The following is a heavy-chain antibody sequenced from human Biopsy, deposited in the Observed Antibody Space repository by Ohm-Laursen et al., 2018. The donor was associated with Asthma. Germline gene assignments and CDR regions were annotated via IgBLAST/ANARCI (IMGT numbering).Heavy chain of an antibody. CDR2: IYPGDSDT. Sequence: ESLKISCKGSGYSFTSYWIGWVRQMPGKGLEWMGIIYPGDSDTKYSPSFQGQVTISADMSISTAFLQWSSLKASDTAIYYCARFIDGTFFVDYWGQGTLVTVSS. J-gene: IGHJ4*02. D-gene: IGHD1-7*01. CDR3: ARFIDGTFFVDY. CDR1: GYSFTSYW. V-gene: IGHV5-51*01.